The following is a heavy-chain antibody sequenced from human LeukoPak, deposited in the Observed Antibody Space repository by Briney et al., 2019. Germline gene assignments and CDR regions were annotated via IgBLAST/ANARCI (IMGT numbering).Heavy chain of an antibody. CDR3: VKEYSSSSWHFDY. CDR1: GFTFSSYA. J-gene: IGHJ4*02. D-gene: IGHD6-6*01. V-gene: IGHV3-23*01. Sequence: GGSLRLSCAASGFTFSSYAMSWVRQAPGKGLEWVSTISGSGGSTYYADSVKGRFTISRDNSKNTLYLQMNSLRTEDTAVYYCVKEYSSSSWHFDYWGQGTLVTVSS. CDR2: ISGSGGST.